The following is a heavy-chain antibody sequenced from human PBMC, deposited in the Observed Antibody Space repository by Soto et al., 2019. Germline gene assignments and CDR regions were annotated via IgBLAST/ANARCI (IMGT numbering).Heavy chain of an antibody. V-gene: IGHV3-21*01. D-gene: IGHD6-13*01. J-gene: IGHJ4*02. Sequence: GGSLRLSCAASGFTFSSYSMNWVRQAPGKGLEWVSSISSSSSYIYYADSVKGRFTISRDNAKNSLYLQMNSLRAEDTAVYYCARVPRVYSSSWCVEYYFDYWGQGTLVTVSS. CDR2: ISSSSSYI. CDR1: GFTFSSYS. CDR3: ARVPRVYSSSWCVEYYFDY.